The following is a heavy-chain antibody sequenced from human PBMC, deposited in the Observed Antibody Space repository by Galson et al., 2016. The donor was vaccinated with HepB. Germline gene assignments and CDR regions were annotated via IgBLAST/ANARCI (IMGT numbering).Heavy chain of an antibody. J-gene: IGHJ4*02. V-gene: IGHV3-7*03. CDR2: IRQDGNEK. D-gene: IGHD3-9*01. Sequence: SLRLSCAASGFAFDTYWMSWVRQAPGKGLEWVATIRQDGNEKYYVDSVRGRFTISRDSAKNSLFLQMNSLRVDDTAVYYCAREGVRYFDWLLYGAFDYWGQGALVTVSS. CDR1: GFAFDTYW. CDR3: AREGVRYFDWLLYGAFDY.